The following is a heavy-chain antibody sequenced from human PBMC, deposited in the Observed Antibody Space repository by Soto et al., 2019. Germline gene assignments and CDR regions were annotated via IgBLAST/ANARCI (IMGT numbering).Heavy chain of an antibody. CDR3: TTVYSNIAARAYYYYYGMDV. J-gene: IGHJ6*02. CDR2: IKSKTDGGTT. V-gene: IGHV3-15*07. D-gene: IGHD6-6*01. Sequence: GGSLRLSCAASGFTFSNAWMNWVRQAPGKGLEWVGRIKSKTDGGTTDYAAPVKGRFTISRDDSKNTLYLQMNSLKTEDTAVYYCTTVYSNIAARAYYYYYGMDVWGQGTKVTVSS. CDR1: GFTFSNAW.